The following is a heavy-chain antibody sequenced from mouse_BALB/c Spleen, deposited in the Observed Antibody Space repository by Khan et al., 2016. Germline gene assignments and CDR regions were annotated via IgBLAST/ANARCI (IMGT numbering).Heavy chain of an antibody. V-gene: IGHV3-2*02. J-gene: IGHJ4*01. CDR1: GYSITSDYA. CDR2: ISYSGST. Sequence: EVKLLESGPGLVKPSQSLSLTCTVTGYSITSDYAWNWIRQFPGNKLEWMGYISYSGSTRYYPSLKSRISITRATSKNQFFLPLNSVTTEDTATYDGARTPTAYYTMDYWGQGTSVTVSS. CDR3: ARTPTAYYTMDY. D-gene: IGHD1-2*01.